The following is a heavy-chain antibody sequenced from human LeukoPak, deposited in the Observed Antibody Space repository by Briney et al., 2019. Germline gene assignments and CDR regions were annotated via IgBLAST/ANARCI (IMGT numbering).Heavy chain of an antibody. Sequence: ASVRVSCKVSGYTLTELSVHWVRQAPGKGLEWMGGFDPEDGETIYAQKFQGRVTMTEDTSTDTAYMELSSLRSEDTAVYYCATDGIAAAPRYYYYGMDVWGQGTTVTVSS. J-gene: IGHJ6*02. CDR2: FDPEDGET. V-gene: IGHV1-24*01. CDR1: GYTLTELS. D-gene: IGHD6-13*01. CDR3: ATDGIAAAPRYYYYGMDV.